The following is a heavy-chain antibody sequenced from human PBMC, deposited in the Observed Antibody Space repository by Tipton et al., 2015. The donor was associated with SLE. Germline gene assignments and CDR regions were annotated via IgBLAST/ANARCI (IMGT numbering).Heavy chain of an antibody. CDR3: ALSMTAASGPFDY. V-gene: IGHV4-39*07. Sequence: TLSLTCTVSGASISSRTYYWGCIRQSPGKGLERIGSVYDSGITYYSPSLKSRVTISVDTSNNQFSLELSSVTAADTAVYYCALSMTAASGPFDYWGQGILVTVS. J-gene: IGHJ4*02. CDR1: GASISSRTYY. D-gene: IGHD6-13*01. CDR2: VYDSGIT.